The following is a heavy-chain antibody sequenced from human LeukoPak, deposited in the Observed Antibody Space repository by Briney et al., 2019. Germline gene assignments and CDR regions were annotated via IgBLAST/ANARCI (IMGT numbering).Heavy chain of an antibody. CDR1: GGSISSSSYY. CDR3: ARTRDDSSGYYASDY. CDR2: IYYSGST. V-gene: IGHV4-39*07. J-gene: IGHJ4*02. D-gene: IGHD3-22*01. Sequence: PSETLSLTCTVSGGSISSSSYYWGWIRQPPGKGLEWIGSIYYSGSTYYNPSHKSRVTISVDTSKNQFSLKLSSVTAADTAVYYCARTRDDSSGYYASDYWGQGTLVTVSS.